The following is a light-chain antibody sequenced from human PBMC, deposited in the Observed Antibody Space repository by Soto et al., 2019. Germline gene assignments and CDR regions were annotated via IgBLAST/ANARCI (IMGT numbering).Light chain of an antibody. CDR1: QGISSA. CDR2: DAS. CDR3: QQFNNYII. V-gene: IGKV1D-13*01. J-gene: IGKJ5*01. Sequence: AIQLTQSPSSLSASVGDRVTITCRASQGISSALAWYQQKPGKAPKLLIYDASSLESGVPSRFSGSGSGTDFTLTISSLQSEDFATYYCQQFNNYIIFGQGTRLVIK.